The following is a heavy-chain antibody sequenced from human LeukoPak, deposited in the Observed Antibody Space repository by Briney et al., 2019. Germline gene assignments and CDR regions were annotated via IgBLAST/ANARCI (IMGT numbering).Heavy chain of an antibody. CDR2: ISSSSSYI. CDR1: GFTFSSYS. CDR3: ARDRGYDFDWFDP. V-gene: IGHV3-21*01. J-gene: IGHJ5*02. Sequence: GGSLRLSCAASGFTFSSYSMNWVRQAPGKGLEWVPSISSSSSYIYYADSVKGRFTISRDNAKNSLYLQTNSLRAEDTAVYYCARDRGYDFDWFDPWGQGTLVTVSS. D-gene: IGHD5-12*01.